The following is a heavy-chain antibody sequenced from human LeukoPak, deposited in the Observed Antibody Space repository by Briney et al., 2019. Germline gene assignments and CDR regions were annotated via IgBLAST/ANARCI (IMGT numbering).Heavy chain of an antibody. Sequence: PSGTLSLTCTVSGGAISSSNWWSWVRQPPGKGLEWIGEIFHGGSTNYNPSLKSRVTISVDTSKNQFSLKLSSVTAADTAVYYCARQGYCSGGSCYRGYYYYYMDVWGKGTTVTISS. V-gene: IGHV4-4*02. J-gene: IGHJ6*03. D-gene: IGHD2-15*01. CDR2: IFHGGST. CDR3: ARQGYCSGGSCYRGYYYYYMDV. CDR1: GGAISSSNW.